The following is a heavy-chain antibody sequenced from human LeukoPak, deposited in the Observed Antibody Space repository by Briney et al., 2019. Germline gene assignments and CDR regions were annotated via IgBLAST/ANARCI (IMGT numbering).Heavy chain of an antibody. J-gene: IGHJ4*01. V-gene: IGHV3-74*01. CDR1: GFTFDYYW. CDR3: VVWGEDRSGHRFDF. D-gene: IGHD3-22*01. Sequence: GGSLRLSCAASGFTFDYYWMHWVRQAPGKGLMWVSRINTDGSNTHYADSVKGRFTISRDNAKNSLYLQMNGLRVEDTAVYYCVVWGEDRSGHRFDFWGQGTLVTVSS. CDR2: INTDGSNT.